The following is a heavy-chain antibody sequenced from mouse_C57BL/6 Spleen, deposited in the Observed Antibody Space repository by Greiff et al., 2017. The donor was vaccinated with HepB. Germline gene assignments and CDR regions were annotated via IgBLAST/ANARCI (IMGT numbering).Heavy chain of an antibody. D-gene: IGHD1-1*01. CDR3: ARREDFITTPEGYFDV. CDR1: GFSLTSYG. V-gene: IGHV2-2*01. Sequence: VMLVESGPGLVQPSQRLSITCTVSGFSLTSYGVHWVRQSPGKGLEWLGVIWSGGSTDYNAAFISRLSISKDNAKSHVFVKMNSLQADDTAIYCCARREDFITTPEGYFDVWGTGTTVTVSS. CDR2: IWSGGST. J-gene: IGHJ1*03.